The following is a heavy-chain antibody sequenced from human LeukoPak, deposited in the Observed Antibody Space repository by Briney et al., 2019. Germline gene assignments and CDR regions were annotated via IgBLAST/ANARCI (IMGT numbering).Heavy chain of an antibody. CDR1: GGSISSGSYY. Sequence: PSQTLSLTCTVSGGSISSGSYYWSWIRQSAGKGLEWIGRIYTSGSTNYNPSLKSRVTISVDTSKNQFSLKLSSVTAADTAVYYCAVYSGYGRSDYWGQGTLVTVSS. D-gene: IGHD5-12*01. CDR3: AVYSGYGRSDY. J-gene: IGHJ4*02. CDR2: IYTSGST. V-gene: IGHV4-61*02.